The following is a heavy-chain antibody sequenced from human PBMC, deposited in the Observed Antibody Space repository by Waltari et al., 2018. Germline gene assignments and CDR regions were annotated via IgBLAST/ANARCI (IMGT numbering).Heavy chain of an antibody. Sequence: QVQLQESGPGLVKPSETLSLTCAVSGYSISSGYYWGWIRQPPGKGLEWIGSIYHSGSTDYNPSLKSRVTISVDTSKNQFSLKLSSVTAADTAVYYCARGGSGYTYYYYYYMDVWGKGTTVTVSS. J-gene: IGHJ6*03. CDR1: GYSISSGYY. D-gene: IGHD5-12*01. V-gene: IGHV4-38-2*01. CDR2: IYHSGST. CDR3: ARGGSGYTYYYYYYMDV.